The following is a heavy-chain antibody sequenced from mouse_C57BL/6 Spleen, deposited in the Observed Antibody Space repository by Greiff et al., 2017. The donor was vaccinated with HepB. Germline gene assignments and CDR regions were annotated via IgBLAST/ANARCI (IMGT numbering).Heavy chain of an antibody. D-gene: IGHD1-1*01. Sequence: EVKLVESGGGLVQPGGSLSLSCAASGFTFTDYYMSWVRQPPGKALEWLGFIRNKANGYTTEYSASVKGRFTISRDNSQSILYLQMNALRAEDSATYYCARYYLYYGSPIYYAMDYWGQGTSVTVSS. CDR3: ARYYLYYGSPIYYAMDY. V-gene: IGHV7-3*01. CDR1: GFTFTDYY. J-gene: IGHJ4*01. CDR2: IRNKANGYTT.